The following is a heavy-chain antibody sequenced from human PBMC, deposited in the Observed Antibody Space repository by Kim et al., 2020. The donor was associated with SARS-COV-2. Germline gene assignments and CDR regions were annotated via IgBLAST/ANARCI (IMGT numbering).Heavy chain of an antibody. J-gene: IGHJ6*03. CDR2: IRSKAYGGTT. CDR3: TRVPLEYYDILTGPKYYMDV. V-gene: IGHV3-49*04. CDR1: GFTFGDYA. D-gene: IGHD3-9*01. Sequence: GGSLRLSCTASGFTFGDYAMNWVRQAPGKGLEWVGFIRSKAYGGTTDYAASVKGRFIISRDDSKTIAYLQMNSLKTEDTAVYYCTRVPLEYYDILTGPKYYMDVWGKGTTVTVSS.